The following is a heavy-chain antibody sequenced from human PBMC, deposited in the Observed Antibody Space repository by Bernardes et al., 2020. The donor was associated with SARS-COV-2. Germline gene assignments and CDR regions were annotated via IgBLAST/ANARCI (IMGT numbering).Heavy chain of an antibody. CDR2: INPNSGGT. V-gene: IGHV1-2*02. Sequence: ASVKVSCKASGYTFTGYYMHWVRQAPGQGLEWMGWINPNSGGTNYAQKFQGRVTMTRDTSISTAYMELSRLRSDDTAVYYCARDRPPGYSYGGGDFDYWGQGTLVTVSS. CDR3: ARDRPPGYSYGGGDFDY. CDR1: GYTFTGYY. D-gene: IGHD5-18*01. J-gene: IGHJ4*02.